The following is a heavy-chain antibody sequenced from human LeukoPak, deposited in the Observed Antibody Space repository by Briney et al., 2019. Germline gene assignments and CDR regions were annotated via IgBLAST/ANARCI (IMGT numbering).Heavy chain of an antibody. Sequence: GRSLRLSCAASGFTFSSYGMHWVRQAPGKGLEWVAVISYDGSNEYYADSVKGRFTISRDNSKNTLYLQMNSLRAEDTAVYYCAKDRITMSGGFDYWGQGTLVTVSS. J-gene: IGHJ4*02. CDR2: ISYDGSNE. D-gene: IGHD3-10*02. V-gene: IGHV3-30*18. CDR1: GFTFSSYG. CDR3: AKDRITMSGGFDY.